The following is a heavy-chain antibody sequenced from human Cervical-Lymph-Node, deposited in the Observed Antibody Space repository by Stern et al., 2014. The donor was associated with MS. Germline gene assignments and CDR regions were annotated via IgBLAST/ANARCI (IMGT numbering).Heavy chain of an antibody. J-gene: IGHJ4*02. CDR2: IYPGDSDT. V-gene: IGHV5-51*01. CDR1: GYSFTANW. Sequence: EVQLLQSGAEVKKPGESLKISCKGSGYSFTANWIAWVRQMPGKGLELMGIIYPGDSDTRYRPSFQGQVTISADKSISTAYLQWSSLKASDTAMYYCARDYGDYAFDYWGQGTLVTVSS. D-gene: IGHD4-17*01. CDR3: ARDYGDYAFDY.